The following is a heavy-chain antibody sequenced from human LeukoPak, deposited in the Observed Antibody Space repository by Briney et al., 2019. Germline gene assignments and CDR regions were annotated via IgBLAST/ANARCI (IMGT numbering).Heavy chain of an antibody. CDR2: ISSSSSYI. J-gene: IGHJ3*02. CDR1: GFTFSSYS. D-gene: IGHD5-24*01. CDR3: ARGLQRAFDI. Sequence: GGSLRLSCAASGFTFSSYSMNWVRQAPGKGLEWVSSISSSSSYIYYADSVKGRFTISRDNAKNALYLQMNSLRAEDTAVYYCARGLQRAFDIWGQGTMVTVSS. V-gene: IGHV3-21*01.